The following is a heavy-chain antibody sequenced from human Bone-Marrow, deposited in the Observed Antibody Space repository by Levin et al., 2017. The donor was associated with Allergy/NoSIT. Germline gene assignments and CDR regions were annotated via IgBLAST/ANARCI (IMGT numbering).Heavy chain of an antibody. J-gene: IGHJ6*02. CDR3: ARAEWNKDCSSTSCYISRYYYGMDV. V-gene: IGHV4-34*01. D-gene: IGHD2-2*02. CDR1: GGSFSGYY. CDR2: INHSGST. Sequence: SETLSLTCAVYGGSFSGYYWSWIRQPPGKGLEWIGEINHSGSTNYNPSLKSRVTISVDTSKNQFSLKLSSVTAADTAVYYCARAEWNKDCSSTSCYISRYYYGMDVWGQGTTVTVSS.